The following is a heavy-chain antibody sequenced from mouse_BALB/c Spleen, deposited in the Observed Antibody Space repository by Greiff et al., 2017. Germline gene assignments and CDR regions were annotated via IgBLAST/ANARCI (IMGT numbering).Heavy chain of an antibody. CDR2: IYPGDGDT. J-gene: IGHJ4*01. CDR1: GYAFSSYW. CDR3: AKPTGKGYAMDY. Sequence: VQLQQSGAELVRPGSSVKISCKASGYAFSSYWMNWVKQRPGQGLEWIGQIYPGDGDTNYNGKFKGKATLTADKSSSTAYMQLSSLTSEDSAVYFCAKPTGKGYAMDYWGQGTSVTVSS. D-gene: IGHD4-1*01. V-gene: IGHV1-80*01.